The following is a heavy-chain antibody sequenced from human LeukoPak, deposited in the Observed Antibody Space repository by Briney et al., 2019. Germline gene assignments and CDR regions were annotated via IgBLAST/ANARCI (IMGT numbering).Heavy chain of an antibody. Sequence: GGSLRLSCAASGFTFSSYGMHWVRQAPGKGLEWVAVISYDGSNKYYADSVKGRFTISRDNSKNTLYLQMNSLRAEDTAVYYCAKDGDLDYWGQGTLVTVSS. D-gene: IGHD7-27*01. J-gene: IGHJ4*02. V-gene: IGHV3-30*18. CDR1: GFTFSSYG. CDR3: AKDGDLDY. CDR2: ISYDGSNK.